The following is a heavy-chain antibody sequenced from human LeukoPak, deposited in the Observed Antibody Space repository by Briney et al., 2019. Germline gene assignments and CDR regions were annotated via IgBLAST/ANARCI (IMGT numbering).Heavy chain of an antibody. V-gene: IGHV3-21*01. CDR2: ISSSSSYI. CDR1: GFTFSSYS. CDR3: ARDSPGFDAFDI. Sequence: PGGSLRLSCAASGFTFSSYSMNWVRQAPGKGLEWASSISSSSSYIYYADSVKGRFTISRDNAKNSLYLQMNSLRAEDTAVYYCARDSPGFDAFDIWGQGTMVTVSS. D-gene: IGHD2-15*01. J-gene: IGHJ3*02.